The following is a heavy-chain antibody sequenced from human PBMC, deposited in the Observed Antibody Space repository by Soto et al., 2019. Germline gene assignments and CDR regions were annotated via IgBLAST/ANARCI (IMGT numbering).Heavy chain of an antibody. V-gene: IGHV3-30*18. CDR1: GFTFSNYG. J-gene: IGHJ3*02. CDR2: ISYEGSAT. D-gene: IGHD3-22*01. CDR3: AKEMTMRISDALDI. Sequence: PGGSLRLSCAASGFTFSNYGMHWVRQAPGKGLEWVAVISYEGSATHYSDSVKGRFTISRDNSRNILSLQMNSLRDEDTAVYSCAKEMTMRISDALDIWGQGTMVTVSS.